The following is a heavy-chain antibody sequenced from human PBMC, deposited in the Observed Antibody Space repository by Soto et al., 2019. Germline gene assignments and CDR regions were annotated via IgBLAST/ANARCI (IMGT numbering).Heavy chain of an antibody. CDR3: ARLELGYDFWSGYYQGGAFDI. Sequence: PSETLSLTCTVSGGSISSSSYYWGWIRQPPGKGLEWIGSIYYSGSTYYNPSLKSRVTISVDTSKNQFSLKLSSVTAADTAVYFCARLELGYDFWSGYYQGGAFDIWGQGTMVTV. CDR2: IYYSGST. D-gene: IGHD3-3*01. CDR1: GGSISSSSYY. J-gene: IGHJ3*02. V-gene: IGHV4-39*01.